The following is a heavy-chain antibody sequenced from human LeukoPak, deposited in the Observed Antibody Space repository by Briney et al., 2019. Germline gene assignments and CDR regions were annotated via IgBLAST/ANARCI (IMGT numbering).Heavy chain of an antibody. CDR3: ARNENNGMDV. J-gene: IGHJ6*02. CDR2: INSDESIT. V-gene: IGHV3-74*01. Sequence: GGSLRLSCAASGFTFSSSWMYWVRQAPGKGLVWVTRINSDESITTYADSVKGRFTISRDNAKNTLYLQMNSLRAGDTAVYYCARNENNGMDVWGHGTTVTVSS. CDR1: GFTFSSSW.